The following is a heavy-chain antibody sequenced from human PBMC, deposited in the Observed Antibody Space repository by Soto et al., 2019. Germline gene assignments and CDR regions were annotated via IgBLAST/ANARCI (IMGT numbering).Heavy chain of an antibody. CDR1: GFSLTTPGMC. J-gene: IGHJ6*02. Sequence: SGPTLVNPRQTLTLTCTFSGFSLTTPGMCVSWIRQPPGKALEWLAVIDWDDDKYYSTSLKTRLSISMDTSKNQVVLEMTNVAPVDTATYYCAHIRGEGAYYYYPIDVWGQGTTVTVYS. D-gene: IGHD3-16*01. CDR3: AHIRGEGAYYYYPIDV. CDR2: IDWDDDK. V-gene: IGHV2-70*12.